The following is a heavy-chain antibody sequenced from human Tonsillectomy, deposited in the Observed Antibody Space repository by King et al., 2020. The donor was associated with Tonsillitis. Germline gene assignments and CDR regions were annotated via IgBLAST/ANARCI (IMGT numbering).Heavy chain of an antibody. CDR1: GFTFDDYA. CDR2: ISGAGGGS. Sequence: VQLVESGGGVAQPGGSLRLSCAASGFTFDDYAMHWVRQAPGKGLEWVSLISGAGGGSYYADSVKGRFTISRDNRKNSLYLQMNSLRTEDTALYYCAKTRRGYSPDWGQGTLVTVSS. J-gene: IGHJ4*02. CDR3: AKTRRGYSPD. D-gene: IGHD5-18*01. V-gene: IGHV3-43*02.